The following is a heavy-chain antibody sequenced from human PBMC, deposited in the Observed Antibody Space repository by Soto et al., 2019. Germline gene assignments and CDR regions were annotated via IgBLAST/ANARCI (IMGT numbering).Heavy chain of an antibody. CDR1: AFTFSSYA. J-gene: IGHJ4*02. CDR2: VSGSGDST. Sequence: EVQLLESGGCLAQPGGSLRLSCAASAFTFSSYAMSWVRQAPGKGLEWVSAVSGSGDSTYYADSVKGRFTISRDNSKNTLYLQMNSLRAEETAVYYCAKGRASDCPGCTQDYWGQGTLVTVSS. D-gene: IGHD2-21*02. CDR3: AKGRASDCPGCTQDY. V-gene: IGHV3-23*01.